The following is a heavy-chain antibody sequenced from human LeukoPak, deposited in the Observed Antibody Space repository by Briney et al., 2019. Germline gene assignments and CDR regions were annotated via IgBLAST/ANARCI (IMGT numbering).Heavy chain of an antibody. CDR2: VFYIGST. Sequence: SETLSLTCTVSGDSITSYFWSWNRQPPGKGLEWIGYVFYIGSTNYNPSLKSRVTLSVDTSKNQFSLNLRSVTAADTAVYYCARGPFRDSSSWYYFDYWGQGTLVTVSS. V-gene: IGHV4-59*01. CDR3: ARGPFRDSSSWYYFDY. D-gene: IGHD6-13*01. CDR1: GDSITSYF. J-gene: IGHJ4*02.